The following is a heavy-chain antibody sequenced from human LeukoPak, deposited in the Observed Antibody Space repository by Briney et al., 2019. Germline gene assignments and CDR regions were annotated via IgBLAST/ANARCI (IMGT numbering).Heavy chain of an antibody. V-gene: IGHV3-74*01. CDR2: IKSEGKT. CDR1: GFTFSSYW. D-gene: IGHD3-22*01. J-gene: IGHJ1*01. CDR3: ARAPSEIGGYYPEYFRH. Sequence: GGSLRLSCAASGFTFSSYWMHWVRHAPGKGLVWVSRIKSEGKTNYADSVKGRFTISRDNAKNTVSLQMNSLRAEDTGVYYCARAPSEIGGYYPEYFRHWGQGTLVTVSS.